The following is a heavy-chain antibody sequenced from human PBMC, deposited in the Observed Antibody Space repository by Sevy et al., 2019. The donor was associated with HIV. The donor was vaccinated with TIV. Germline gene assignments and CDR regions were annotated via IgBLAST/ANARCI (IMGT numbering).Heavy chain of an antibody. CDR2: INTDGSST. J-gene: IGHJ2*01. Sequence: GGSLRLSCAASGFSFSSYWMHWVRQAPGKGLVWVSHINTDGSSTSYADSVKGRFTISRDNAKNTRYLQMNSLRAEDTAVYYCAKKGGYGSGSYYWYFDLWGRGTMVTVSS. CDR3: AKKGGYGSGSYYWYFDL. CDR1: GFSFSSYW. D-gene: IGHD3-10*01. V-gene: IGHV3-74*01.